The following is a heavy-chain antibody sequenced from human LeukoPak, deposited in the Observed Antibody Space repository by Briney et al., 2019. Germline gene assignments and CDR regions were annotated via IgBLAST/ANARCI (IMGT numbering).Heavy chain of an antibody. CDR2: IYYSGST. V-gene: IGHV4-59*13. CDR1: GGSISSYY. J-gene: IGHJ4*02. CDR3: TSGRPLGFDY. Sequence: PSETLSLTCTVSGGSISSYYWSWIRQPPGKGLEWIGYIYYSGSTNYNPSLRSRVTISVDTSMNQFSLKLSSVTAADTAVYYCTSGRPLGFDYWGQGTLVTVSS. D-gene: IGHD1-26*01.